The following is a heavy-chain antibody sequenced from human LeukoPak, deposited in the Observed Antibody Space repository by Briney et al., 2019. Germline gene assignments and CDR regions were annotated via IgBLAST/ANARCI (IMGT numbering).Heavy chain of an antibody. CDR3: ARGSPYSSGWYSPQVFNWFDP. CDR1: GESFSGYY. J-gene: IGHJ5*02. CDR2: INHSGST. Sequence: SETLSLTCAVYGESFSGYYWSWIRQPPGKGLEWIGEINHSGSTNYNPSLKSRVTISVDTSKNQFSLKLSSVTAADTAVYYCARGSPYSSGWYSPQVFNWFDPWGQGTLVTVSS. D-gene: IGHD6-19*01. V-gene: IGHV4-34*01.